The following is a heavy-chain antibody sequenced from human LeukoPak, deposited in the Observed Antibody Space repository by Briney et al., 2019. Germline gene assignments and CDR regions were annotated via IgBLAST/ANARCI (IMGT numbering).Heavy chain of an antibody. CDR1: GFTFNTYW. D-gene: IGHD1-26*01. CDR3: ARDLGGSLDY. V-gene: IGHV3-7*01. Sequence: PGGSLRLSCAASGFTFNTYWMAWVRQAPGKGLEWVANIKEDESAKHQADSVKGRFTISRDNARNSVYLQMSSLRGDDTAVYYCARDLGGSLDYWGQGTLVTVSS. CDR2: IKEDESAK. J-gene: IGHJ4*02.